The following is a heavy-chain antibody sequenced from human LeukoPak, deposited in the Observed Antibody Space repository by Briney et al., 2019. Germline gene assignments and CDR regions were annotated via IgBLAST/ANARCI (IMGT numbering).Heavy chain of an antibody. CDR3: ARQLGYCSDGSCYFDY. D-gene: IGHD2-15*01. V-gene: IGHV3-23*01. CDR2: ISGSGGST. J-gene: IGHJ4*02. CDR1: GFTFSNYA. Sequence: PGGSLRLSCAASGFTFSNYAMSWVRQAPGRGLEWGSAISGSGGSTYYADPVKGQFTISRDNSKNTLHLQMNSLRAEDTAVYHCARQLGYCSDGSCYFDYWGQGTLVTVSS.